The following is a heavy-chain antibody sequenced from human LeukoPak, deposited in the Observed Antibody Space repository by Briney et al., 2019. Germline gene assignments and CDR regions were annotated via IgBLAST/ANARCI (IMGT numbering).Heavy chain of an antibody. CDR2: ISSSSSYI. Sequence: PGGSLRLSCAVSGFTFSSYSMNWVRQAPGKGLEWVSSISSSSSYIYYADSVKGRFTISRDNAKNSLYLQMNSLRAEDTAVYYCASGMVRGVNNWFDPWGQGTLVTVSS. D-gene: IGHD3-10*01. J-gene: IGHJ5*02. V-gene: IGHV3-21*01. CDR3: ASGMVRGVNNWFDP. CDR1: GFTFSSYS.